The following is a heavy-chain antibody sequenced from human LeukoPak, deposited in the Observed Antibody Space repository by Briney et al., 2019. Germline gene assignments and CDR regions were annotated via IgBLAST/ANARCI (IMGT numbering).Heavy chain of an antibody. J-gene: IGHJ4*02. CDR2: ISYDGSNK. V-gene: IGHV3-30*14. Sequence: GGSLRLSCAASGFTFSSYAMHWVRQAPGKGLEWVAVISYDGSNKYYADSVKGRFTISRDNSKNTLYLQMNSLRAEDTAMYYCARDLKHYYDSSGSGWGQGTLVTVSS. CDR3: ARDLKHYYDSSGSG. D-gene: IGHD3-22*01. CDR1: GFTFSSYA.